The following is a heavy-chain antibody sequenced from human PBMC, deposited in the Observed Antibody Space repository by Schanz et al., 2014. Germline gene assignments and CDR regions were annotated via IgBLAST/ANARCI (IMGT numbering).Heavy chain of an antibody. CDR1: GFSFSDYY. CDR3: AKDRSWDYDSSGYFDY. D-gene: IGHD3-22*01. V-gene: IGHV3-23*01. J-gene: IGHJ4*02. CDR2: ISGGGGTT. Sequence: PGGSLRLSFAASGFSFSDYYMSWIRQAPGKGLEWVSAISGGGGTTYYADSVKGRFTISRDNSKNTLYLQMNSLRAEDTAVYYCAKDRSWDYDSSGYFDYWGQGTLVTVSS.